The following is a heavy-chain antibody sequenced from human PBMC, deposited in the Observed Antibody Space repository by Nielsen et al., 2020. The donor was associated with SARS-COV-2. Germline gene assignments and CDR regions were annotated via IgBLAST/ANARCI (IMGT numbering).Heavy chain of an antibody. J-gene: IGHJ3*02. D-gene: IGHD2-15*01. Sequence: WIRQPPGKGLEWIGYIYYSGSTYYNPSLKSRVTISVDTSKNQFSLKLSSVAAADTAVYYCARALLGYCSGGSCENDAFDIWGQGTMVTVSS. CDR3: ARALLGYCSGGSCENDAFDI. V-gene: IGHV4-30-4*01. CDR2: IYYSGST.